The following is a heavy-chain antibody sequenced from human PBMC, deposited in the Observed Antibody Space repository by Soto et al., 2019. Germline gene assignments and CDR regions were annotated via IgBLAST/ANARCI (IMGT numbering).Heavy chain of an antibody. CDR1: GYTFTDSY. CDR3: ARELYDNGPSGLDV. J-gene: IGHJ6*02. D-gene: IGHD3-22*01. V-gene: IGHV1-2*02. CDR2: ISPSSGAT. Sequence: ASVKVSCKASGYTFTDSYIHWVRQAPGKGLEWMGWISPSSGATQYAQKFQGRVTVTRDTSTSTVYLDVSRLKSDGSAVYYCARELYDNGPSGLDVWGQGTTVTVSS.